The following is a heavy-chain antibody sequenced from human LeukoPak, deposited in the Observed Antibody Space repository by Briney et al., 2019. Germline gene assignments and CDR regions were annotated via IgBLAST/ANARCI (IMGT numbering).Heavy chain of an antibody. Sequence: ASVKVSCKASGYTFTSYAMNWVRQAPGQGLEWMGWINTNTGNPTYAQGFTGRFVFSLDTSVTTAYLQISSLKAEDSALYYCARDDGVITEAFDVWGQGTMVTVSS. V-gene: IGHV7-4-1*02. CDR1: GYTFTSYA. D-gene: IGHD3-10*01. J-gene: IGHJ3*01. CDR2: INTNTGNP. CDR3: ARDDGVITEAFDV.